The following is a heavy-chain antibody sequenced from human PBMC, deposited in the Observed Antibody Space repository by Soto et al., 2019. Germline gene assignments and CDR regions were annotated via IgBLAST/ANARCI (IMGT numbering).Heavy chain of an antibody. CDR1: GYIFPDYY. J-gene: IGHJ4*01. Sequence: QVQLVQSGAEVKKPGASVKVSCKASGYIFPDYYVHWVRQAPGEGLEWMGRINPNGGGTNYAQKFEGWVTMPTDTSISTAYMELSRLNFDDTAVYYCARGEQLVHFDSWGQGPLVTVSS. D-gene: IGHD6-6*01. CDR2: INPNGGGT. V-gene: IGHV1-2*04. CDR3: ARGEQLVHFDS.